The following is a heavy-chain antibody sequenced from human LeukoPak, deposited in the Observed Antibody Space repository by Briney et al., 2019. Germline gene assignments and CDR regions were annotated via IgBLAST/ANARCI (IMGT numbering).Heavy chain of an antibody. J-gene: IGHJ4*02. V-gene: IGHV4-31*03. D-gene: IGHD3-10*01. CDR3: ARGGLRLTLIRGIIPFDY. CDR2: IHFSDNT. Sequence: PSQTLSLTCTVSGTSVSSGGYYWSWIRQHPGKGLEWIGYIHFSDNTYYNPPLKSRLIMSLDTSKNQVSLKLISVTAADTAVYYCARGGLRLTLIRGIIPFDYWGLGTLVTVSS. CDR1: GTSVSSGGYY.